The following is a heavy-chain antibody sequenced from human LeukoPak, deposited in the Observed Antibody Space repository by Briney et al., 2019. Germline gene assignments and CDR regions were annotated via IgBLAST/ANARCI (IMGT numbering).Heavy chain of an antibody. V-gene: IGHV3-30*03. D-gene: IGHD2-15*01. CDR3: VYCSGGNCFYTVRGWNY. Sequence: PGGSLRLSCTASGFTFSSYGMHWVRQAPGKGLEWVAVISYDESTKYYADSVKGRFTTSRDNSKNTLYLQMNSLTAEDTAVYYCVYCSGGNCFYTVRGWNYWGQGTLVTVSS. J-gene: IGHJ4*01. CDR2: ISYDESTK. CDR1: GFTFSSYG.